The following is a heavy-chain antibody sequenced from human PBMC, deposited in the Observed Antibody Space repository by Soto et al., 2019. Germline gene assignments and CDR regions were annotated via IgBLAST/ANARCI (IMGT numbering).Heavy chain of an antibody. CDR3: ARGGSYNWNRRFDY. Sequence: QVQLVQSGAEVKKPGSSVKVSCKASGGTFSSYAISWVRQAPGQGLEWMGGIIPIFGTANYAQKFQGRVTXXAXEXXSTAYMELSSRRSEDTAGYYCARGGSYNWNRRFDYWGQGTLVTVSS. CDR2: IIPIFGTA. CDR1: GGTFSSYA. D-gene: IGHD1-20*01. J-gene: IGHJ4*02. V-gene: IGHV1-69*12.